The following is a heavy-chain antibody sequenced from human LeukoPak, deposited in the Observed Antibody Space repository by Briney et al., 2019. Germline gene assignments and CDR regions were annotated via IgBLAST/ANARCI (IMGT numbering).Heavy chain of an antibody. J-gene: IGHJ6*02. Sequence: GGSLRLSCAASGFTFSSYGMHWVRQAPGKGLEWVAVIWYDGSNKCYADSVKGRFTISRDNSKNTLYLQMNSLRAEDTAVYYCAGDTYSSSSMIYYYYGMDVWGQGTTVTVSS. CDR2: IWYDGSNK. D-gene: IGHD6-6*01. V-gene: IGHV3-33*01. CDR1: GFTFSSYG. CDR3: AGDTYSSSSMIYYYYGMDV.